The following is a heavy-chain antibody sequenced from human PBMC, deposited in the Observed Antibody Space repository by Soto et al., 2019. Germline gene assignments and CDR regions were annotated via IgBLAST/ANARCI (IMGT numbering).Heavy chain of an antibody. D-gene: IGHD6-13*01. CDR2: IKSDGTEI. CDR1: GFAFGTYW. J-gene: IGHJ4*02. CDR3: ARARSSSWYGDY. V-gene: IGHV3-74*01. Sequence: PGGSLRLSCAASGFAFGTYWMHWVRQAPGKGLVWVSRIKSDGTEINYADSVKGRFTISRDNAKNSLYLQMNSLRAEDTAVYYCARARSSSWYGDYWGQGTLVTVSS.